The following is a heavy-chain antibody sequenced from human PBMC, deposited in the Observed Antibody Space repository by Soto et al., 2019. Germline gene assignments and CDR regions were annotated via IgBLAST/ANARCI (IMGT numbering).Heavy chain of an antibody. CDR3: ARNERYYDSSGYYYY. D-gene: IGHD3-22*01. CDR2: INPSGGST. J-gene: IGHJ4*02. CDR1: GYTFTSYY. Sequence: ASVKVSCKASGYTFTSYYMHWVRQAPGQGLEWMGIINPSGGSTSYAQRFQGRVTMTRDTSTSTVYMELSSLRSEDTAVYYCARNERYYDSSGYYYYWGQGTLVTVSS. V-gene: IGHV1-46*01.